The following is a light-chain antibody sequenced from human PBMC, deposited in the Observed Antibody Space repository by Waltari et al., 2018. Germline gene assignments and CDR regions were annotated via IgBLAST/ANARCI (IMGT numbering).Light chain of an antibody. CDR3: QKYVNLPAT. CDR1: QSVGKY. V-gene: IGKV3-20*01. J-gene: IGKJ1*01. Sequence: EIVLTQSPGTLSLSPGERATLSCRASQSVGKYLAWYQQTPGQAPRLLMYDASTRATGIPDRFSGSGSGTDFSLTISRLEPEDFAVYYCQKYVNLPATFGQGTKVEIK. CDR2: DAS.